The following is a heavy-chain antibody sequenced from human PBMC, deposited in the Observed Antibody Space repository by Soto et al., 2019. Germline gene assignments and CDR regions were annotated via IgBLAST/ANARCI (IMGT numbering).Heavy chain of an antibody. CDR2: ISGSGGST. CDR3: AKDQGSDYGDFYGMDV. J-gene: IGHJ6*02. CDR1: GFTFSSYA. D-gene: IGHD4-17*01. Sequence: PGGSLRLSCAASGFTFSSYAMSRVRQAPGKGLEWVSAISGSGGSTYYADSVKGRFTISRDNSKNTLYLQMNSLRAEDTAVYYCAKDQGSDYGDFYGMDVWGQGTTVTVSS. V-gene: IGHV3-23*01.